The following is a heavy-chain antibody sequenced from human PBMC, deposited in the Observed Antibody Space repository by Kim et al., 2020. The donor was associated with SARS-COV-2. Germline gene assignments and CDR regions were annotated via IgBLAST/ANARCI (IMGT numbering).Heavy chain of an antibody. Sequence: GGSLRLSCAASGFTFSRYAMSWARQAPGKGLEWVSTISDSGVRTHYADSVKGRFTISRDNSKSTLFLHMNSLRAEDTAICYCEASDYWGQGSLVTVSS. J-gene: IGHJ4*02. V-gene: IGHV3-23*01. CDR2: ISDSGVRT. CDR3: EASDY. CDR1: GFTFSRYA.